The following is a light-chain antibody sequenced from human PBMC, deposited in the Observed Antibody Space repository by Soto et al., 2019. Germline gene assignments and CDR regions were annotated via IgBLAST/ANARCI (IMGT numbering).Light chain of an antibody. CDR2: EVS. V-gene: IGLV2-14*01. CDR3: SSYTSSSTLV. CDR1: XXXVGGYNY. J-gene: IGLJ2*01. Sequence: QSALTQPASVSGSPGQSXTXXXTXXXXXVGGYNYVSWYQQHPGKAPKLMIYEVSNRPSGVSNRFSGSKSGNTASLTISGLQAEDEADYYCSSYTSSSTLVFGGGTKVTVL.